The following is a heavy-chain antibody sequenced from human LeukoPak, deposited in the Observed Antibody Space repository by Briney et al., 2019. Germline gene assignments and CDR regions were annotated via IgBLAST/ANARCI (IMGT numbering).Heavy chain of an antibody. CDR3: ARHRGAPYYYDSSGYGDWFDP. Sequence: PSETLSLTCTVSGGSISSYYWSWIRQPPGKGLEWIGYIYYSGSTNYSPSLKSRVTISVDTSKNQFSLKLSSVTAADTAVYYCARHRGAPYYYDSSGYGDWFDPWGQGTLVTVSS. J-gene: IGHJ5*02. CDR1: GGSISSYY. V-gene: IGHV4-59*08. CDR2: IYYSGST. D-gene: IGHD3-22*01.